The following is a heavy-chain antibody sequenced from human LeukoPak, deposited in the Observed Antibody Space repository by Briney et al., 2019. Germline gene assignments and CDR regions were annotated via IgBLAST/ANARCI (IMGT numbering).Heavy chain of an antibody. Sequence: GGSLRLSCAASGFTVSSNYMSWVRQAPGKGLEWVSVIYSGGSTYCADSVKGRFTISRDNSKNTLYLQMNGLRAEDTAVYYCARDRVEMATIGLYYYYGMDVWGQGTTVTVSS. CDR2: IYSGGST. D-gene: IGHD5-24*01. CDR3: ARDRVEMATIGLYYYYGMDV. CDR1: GFTVSSNY. J-gene: IGHJ6*02. V-gene: IGHV3-66*02.